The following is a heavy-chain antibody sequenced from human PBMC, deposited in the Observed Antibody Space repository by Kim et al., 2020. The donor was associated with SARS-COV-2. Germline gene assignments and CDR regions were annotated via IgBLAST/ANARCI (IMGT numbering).Heavy chain of an antibody. CDR1: GFMFKSYN. J-gene: IGHJ4*02. V-gene: IGHV3-21*06. Sequence: GGSLRLSCVGSGFMFKSYNINWVRQAPGKGLEWVSCITSRSDYVYYANSVAGRFTISRDDAKNSVYLQMRSLRAEDTAVYYCARDRRKNSGWREFDHWGQGSLVTVSS. CDR3: ARDRRKNSGWREFDH. CDR2: ITSRSDYV. D-gene: IGHD6-19*01.